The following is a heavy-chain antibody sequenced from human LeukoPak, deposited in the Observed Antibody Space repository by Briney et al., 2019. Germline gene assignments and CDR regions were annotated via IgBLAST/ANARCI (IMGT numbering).Heavy chain of an antibody. D-gene: IGHD3-22*01. CDR2: LSGSGHST. J-gene: IGHJ4*02. CDR3: ARRGYYDSSGYFDY. Sequence: SGGSLRLSCAASGFTFSNYAMSWVRQAPGKGREWVSGLSGSGHSTYYADSVKGRFTISRDNSKNTLYLQMNSLRAEDTAVYYCARRGYYDSSGYFDYWGQGTLVTVSS. V-gene: IGHV3-23*01. CDR1: GFTFSNYA.